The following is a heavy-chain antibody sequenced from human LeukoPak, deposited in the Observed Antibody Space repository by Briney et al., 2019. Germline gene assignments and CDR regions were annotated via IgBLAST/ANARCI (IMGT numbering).Heavy chain of an antibody. CDR3: ARHEPYYYDSSDYWGYYFDY. D-gene: IGHD3-22*01. J-gene: IGHJ4*02. CDR2: IHYSRST. CDR1: GASISPYY. V-gene: IGHV4-59*08. Sequence: SETLSLTCTVSGASISPYYWSWIRQPPGKRLEWVGYIHYSRSTNYNPSLESRVTVSVDTSKNQFSLRLSSVTAADTAVYYCARHEPYYYDSSDYWGYYFDYWGQGTLVTVSS.